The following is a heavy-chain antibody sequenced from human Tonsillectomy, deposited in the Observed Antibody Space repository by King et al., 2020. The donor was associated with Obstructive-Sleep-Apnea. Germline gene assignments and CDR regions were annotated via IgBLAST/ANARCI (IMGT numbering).Heavy chain of an antibody. CDR1: GFTFRNYA. Sequence: VQLVESGGGLVQPGGSLRLSCVASGFTFRNYAMTWVRQAPGKGLEWVSAISARDGSTYYADSVKGRFTISRDNSKNTLSLQMNSLRAEDTALYYCAKTYSSGWSPKPDYFDFWGQGTLVTVSS. CDR3: AKTYSSGWSPKPDYFDF. V-gene: IGHV3-23*04. CDR2: ISARDGST. D-gene: IGHD6-19*01. J-gene: IGHJ4*02.